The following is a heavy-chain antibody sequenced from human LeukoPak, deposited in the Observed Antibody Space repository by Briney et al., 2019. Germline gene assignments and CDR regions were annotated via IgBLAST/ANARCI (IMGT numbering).Heavy chain of an antibody. Sequence: SETLSLTCAVYGGSFSGYYWSWIRQPPGKGLEWIGEINHSGSTNYNPSLKSRVTISVDTSRNQFSLKLSSVTAADTAMYYCARLDIVVVPAALDIWGLGTMVTVSS. V-gene: IGHV4-34*01. CDR2: INHSGST. CDR3: ARLDIVVVPAALDI. CDR1: GGSFSGYY. D-gene: IGHD2-2*03. J-gene: IGHJ3*02.